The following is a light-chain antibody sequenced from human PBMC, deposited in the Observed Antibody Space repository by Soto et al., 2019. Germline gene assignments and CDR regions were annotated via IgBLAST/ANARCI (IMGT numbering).Light chain of an antibody. J-gene: IGKJ5*01. Sequence: DIQMTQSPSSLSASVGDRVTITCRASQGISNYLAWYQQKPGKVPKLLIYAASTLHSGVPSRFSGSGSGTDFTITISSLQPEDVATYYCQKSNSAPRTFGQGTRLEIK. V-gene: IGKV1-27*01. CDR1: QGISNY. CDR3: QKSNSAPRT. CDR2: AAS.